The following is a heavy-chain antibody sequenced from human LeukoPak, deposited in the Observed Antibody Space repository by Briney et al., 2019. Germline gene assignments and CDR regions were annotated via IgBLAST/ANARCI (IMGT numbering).Heavy chain of an antibody. J-gene: IGHJ6*03. CDR2: IYHSGST. D-gene: IGHD2-21*02. V-gene: IGHV4-38-2*02. CDR3: ARRGVTHNYYMDV. Sequence: MPSETLSLTCTVSGYSISSGYYWGWIRQPPGEGLELIGSIYHSGSTYFNPSLKSRVTISVDTSKNQFSLKLSSVTAADTAVYYCARRGVTHNYYMDVWGKGTTVTVSS. CDR1: GYSISSGYY.